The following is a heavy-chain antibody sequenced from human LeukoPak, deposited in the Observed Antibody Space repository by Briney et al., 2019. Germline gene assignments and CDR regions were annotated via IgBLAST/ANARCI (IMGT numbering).Heavy chain of an antibody. CDR1: GGTFSSYA. D-gene: IGHD3-10*01. CDR3: ARGGFGELPSDWFDP. V-gene: IGHV1-69*04. Sequence: SVKVSCKASGGTFSSYAISWVRQAPGQGLEWMGRIIPILGIANYAQKFQGRVTITADKSTSTAYMELSSLRSEDTAVYYWARGGFGELPSDWFDPWGQGTLVTVSS. CDR2: IIPILGIA. J-gene: IGHJ5*02.